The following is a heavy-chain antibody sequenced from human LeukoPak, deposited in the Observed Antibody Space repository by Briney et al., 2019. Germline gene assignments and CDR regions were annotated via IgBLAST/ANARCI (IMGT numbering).Heavy chain of an antibody. J-gene: IGHJ4*02. CDR2: IYYTGST. D-gene: IGHD6-6*01. CDR3: ARHRAYSSSSPFDY. Sequence: SQALSLTCSVSGGSISSLYWSWIRQPPGKGLEWIGYIYYTGSTNYNPSLKSRVTMFVDMSKNQFSLRLSSVTAADTAVYYCARHRAYSSSSPFDYWGQGTLVTVSS. V-gene: IGHV4-59*08. CDR1: GGSISSLY.